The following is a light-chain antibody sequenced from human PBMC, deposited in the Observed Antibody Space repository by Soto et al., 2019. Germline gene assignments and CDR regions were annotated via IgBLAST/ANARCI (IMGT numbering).Light chain of an antibody. CDR1: SSDVGGYNY. CDR3: SSSTSSSTYV. J-gene: IGLJ1*01. CDR2: EVS. Sequence: QSALTQPASVSGSPGQSITISCTGTSSDVGGYNYVSWYQQHPGKAPKLMIYEVSNRPSGVSNRFSGSKSGNTASLTIAGLQAEDEANYYSSSSTSSSTYVFGTGTKLTVL. V-gene: IGLV2-14*01.